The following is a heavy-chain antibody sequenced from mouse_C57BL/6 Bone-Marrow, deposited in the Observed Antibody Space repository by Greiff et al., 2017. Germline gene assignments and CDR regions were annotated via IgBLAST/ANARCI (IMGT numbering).Heavy chain of an antibody. CDR3: AHGNYFYWYFAV. CDR2: IDPNSGGT. J-gene: IGHJ1*03. CDR1: GYTFTSYW. Sequence: QVQLQQPGAEPVKPGASVKLSCQASGYTFTSYWMHWVKQRPGRGLEWIGRIDPNSGGTKYNEKFKSKARPTVDKPSSTAYMQPSSLTSEDSAVYYWAHGNYFYWYFAVWGTGTTVTVSS. D-gene: IGHD2-1*01. V-gene: IGHV1-72*01.